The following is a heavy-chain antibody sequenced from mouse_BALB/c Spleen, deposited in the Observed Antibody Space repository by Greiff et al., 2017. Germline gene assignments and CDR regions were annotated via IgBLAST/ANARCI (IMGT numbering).Heavy chain of an antibody. CDR1: GYAFSSYW. Sequence: QVQLQQSGAELVRPGSSVTLSCTASGYAFSSYWMNWVKQRPGQGLEWIGQIYPGDGDTNYNGKFKGKATLTADKSSSTAYIQLSSLTSEDSAVYFCARPNSFDDWGQGTTLTVSS. J-gene: IGHJ2*01. CDR2: IYPGDGDT. CDR3: ARPNSFDD. V-gene: IGHV1-80*01.